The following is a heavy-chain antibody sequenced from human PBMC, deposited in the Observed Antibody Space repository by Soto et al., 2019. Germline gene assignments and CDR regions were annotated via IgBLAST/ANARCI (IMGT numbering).Heavy chain of an antibody. CDR1: GGSISSSSYY. V-gene: IGHV4-39*01. J-gene: IGHJ3*02. D-gene: IGHD2-2*02. CDR3: ARLRWIVVVPAAILDDAFDI. CDR2: IYYSGST. Sequence: SETLSLTCTVSGGSISSSSYYWGWIRQPPGKGLEWIGSIYYSGSTYYNPSLKSRVTISVDTSKNQFSLKLSSVTAADTAVYYCARLRWIVVVPAAILDDAFDIWGQGTMVTVSS.